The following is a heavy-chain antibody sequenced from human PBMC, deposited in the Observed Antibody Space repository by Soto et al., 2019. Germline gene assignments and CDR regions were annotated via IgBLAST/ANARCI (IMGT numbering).Heavy chain of an antibody. CDR3: TTSAVPAAMGWPYYYYYMDV. CDR2: IKSKTDGGTT. J-gene: IGHJ6*03. Sequence: GGSLRLSCAASGFTFSNAWMSWVRQAPGKGLEWVGRIKSKTDGGTTDYAAPVKGRFTISRDDSKNTLYLQMNSLKTEDTAVYYCTTSAVPAAMGWPYYYYYMDVWGKGTTVTVSS. CDR1: GFTFSNAW. V-gene: IGHV3-15*01. D-gene: IGHD2-2*01.